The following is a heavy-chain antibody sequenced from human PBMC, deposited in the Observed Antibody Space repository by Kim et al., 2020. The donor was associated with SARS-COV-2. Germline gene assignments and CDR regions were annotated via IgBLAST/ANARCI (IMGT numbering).Heavy chain of an antibody. CDR1: GGSISSSSYY. CDR3: ARRVVIHWYFDL. CDR2: IYYSGST. Sequence: SETLSLTCTVSGGSISSSSYYWGWIRQPPGKGLEWIGSIYYSGSTYYNPSLKSRVTISVDTSKNQFSLKLSSVTAADTAVYYCARRVVIHWYFDLWGRGTLVTVSP. D-gene: IGHD3-22*01. V-gene: IGHV4-39*01. J-gene: IGHJ2*01.